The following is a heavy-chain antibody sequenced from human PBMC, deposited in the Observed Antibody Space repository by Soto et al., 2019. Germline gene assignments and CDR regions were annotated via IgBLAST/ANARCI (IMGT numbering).Heavy chain of an antibody. CDR2: IIPIFGTA. J-gene: IGHJ6*02. CDR1: GGTFSSYA. V-gene: IGHV1-69*01. CDR3: ARIRNRDYYYGMDV. Sequence: QVQLVQSGAEVKKPGSSVKVSCKASGGTFSSYAISWVRQAPGQGLEWMGGIIPIFGTANYAQKFQGRVKITADESNSTAYNELRRLRSEDTDVYYCARIRNRDYYYGMDVWGQGTTVTVSS.